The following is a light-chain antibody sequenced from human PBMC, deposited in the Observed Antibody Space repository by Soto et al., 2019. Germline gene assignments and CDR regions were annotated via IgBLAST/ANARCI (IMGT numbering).Light chain of an antibody. J-gene: IGKJ1*01. CDR2: GAS. V-gene: IGKV3-15*01. Sequence: EIVLTQSPGTLSLSPGERATLSCRASQSVSSSYLAWYQQKPGQXHRLLIYGASTRATGIPARFSGSWYGTEVTITISSLQSEDCAVYYGQQYNNWPRTFGQGTKVDIK. CDR3: QQYNNWPRT. CDR1: QSVSSSY.